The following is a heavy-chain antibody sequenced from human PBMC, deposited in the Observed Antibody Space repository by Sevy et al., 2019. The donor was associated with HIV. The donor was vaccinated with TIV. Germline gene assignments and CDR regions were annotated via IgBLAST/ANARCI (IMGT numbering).Heavy chain of an antibody. J-gene: IGHJ4*02. CDR1: GFSFEDYA. Sequence: GGSLRLSCAASGFSFEDYAMHWVRQVPGKGLEWVSSISWNSNTIDYADSVKGRFTISRDNAKNSLYLQMNSLRNGDTALYYCAKDIRTYSGSYYLDYWGQGTLVTVSS. D-gene: IGHD1-26*01. V-gene: IGHV3-9*01. CDR3: AKDIRTYSGSYYLDY. CDR2: ISWNSNTI.